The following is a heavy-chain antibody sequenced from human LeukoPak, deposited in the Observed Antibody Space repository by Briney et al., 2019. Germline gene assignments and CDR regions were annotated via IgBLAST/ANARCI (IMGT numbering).Heavy chain of an antibody. Sequence: ASVKVSCKASGYAFTSYGISWVLQAPGQGLEWMGWISAYNGNTNYAQKLQGRVTMTTDTSTSTAYMELRSLRSDDTAVYYCAVDGPYCGGDCYPQAKYFDYWGQGTLVTVSS. V-gene: IGHV1-18*01. J-gene: IGHJ4*02. CDR1: GYAFTSYG. CDR2: ISAYNGNT. CDR3: AVDGPYCGGDCYPQAKYFDY. D-gene: IGHD2-21*02.